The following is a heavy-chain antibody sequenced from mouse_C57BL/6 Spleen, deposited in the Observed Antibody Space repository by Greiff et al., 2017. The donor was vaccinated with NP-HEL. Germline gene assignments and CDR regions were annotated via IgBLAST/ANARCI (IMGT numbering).Heavy chain of an antibody. Sequence: EVKLVESGGGLVKPGGSLKLSCAASGFTFSDYGMHWVRQAPEKGLEWVAYISSGSSTIYYADTVKGRFTISRDNAKKTLFLQMTSLRSEDTAMYYCARENPSISGFAYWGQGTLVTVSA. CDR2: ISSGSSTI. V-gene: IGHV5-17*01. J-gene: IGHJ3*01. CDR1: GFTFSDYG. CDR3: ARENPSISGFAY.